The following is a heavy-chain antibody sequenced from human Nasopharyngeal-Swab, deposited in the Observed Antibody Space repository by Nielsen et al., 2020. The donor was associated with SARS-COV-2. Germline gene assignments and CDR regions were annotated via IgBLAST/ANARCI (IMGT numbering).Heavy chain of an antibody. Sequence: GESLMISCAASGFTFSNAWMSWVRQAPGKGLEWVSVISGSDHTTYYADSVKGRFTISRDNSKNTVNLQMNSLRVEDTAIYYCAKDRDSGDDSDDYYHYYGMDVWGQGTTVTVFS. CDR2: ISGSDHTT. V-gene: IGHV3-23*01. J-gene: IGHJ6*02. CDR1: GFTFSNAW. CDR3: AKDRDSGDDSDDYYHYYGMDV. D-gene: IGHD5-12*01.